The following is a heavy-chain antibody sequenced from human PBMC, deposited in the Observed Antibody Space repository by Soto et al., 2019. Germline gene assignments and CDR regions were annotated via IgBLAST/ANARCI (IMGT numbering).Heavy chain of an antibody. CDR1: GYTLTSYG. CDR3: ARDLPYGATIFGVVIPYYGMDV. V-gene: IGHV1-18*04. D-gene: IGHD3-3*01. Sequence: ASVKVSFKASGYTLTSYGIRWGRQAPGQGLEWMGCISAYNGNTNYAQKLQGRVTMTTDTSTSTAYMELRSLRSDDTAVYYCARDLPYGATIFGVVIPYYGMDVWGQGTTVTVSS. J-gene: IGHJ6*02. CDR2: ISAYNGNT.